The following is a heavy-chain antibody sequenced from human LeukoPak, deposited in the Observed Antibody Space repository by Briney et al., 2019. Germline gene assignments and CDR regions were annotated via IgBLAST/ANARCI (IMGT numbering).Heavy chain of an antibody. J-gene: IGHJ5*02. CDR2: IYSGGST. CDR1: GFSVSSNY. V-gene: IGHV3-53*01. CDR3: ARVVTAIANWFDP. D-gene: IGHD2-21*02. Sequence: GGSLRLSCAASGFSVSSNYMSWVRQAPGKGLEWVSVIYSGGSTYYADSVKGRFTISRDNSKNTLYLQMNSLRAEDTAVYYCARVVTAIANWFDPWGQETLVTVSS.